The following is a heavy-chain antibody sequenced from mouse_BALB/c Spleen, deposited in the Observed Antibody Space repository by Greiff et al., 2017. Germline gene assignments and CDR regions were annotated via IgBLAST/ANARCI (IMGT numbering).Heavy chain of an antibody. CDR3: ARRYGSSYGWYFDV. V-gene: IGHV5-17*02. CDR2: ISSGSSTI. Sequence: EVQLVESGGGLVQPGGSRKLSCAASGFTFSSFGMHWVRQAPEKGLEWVAYISSGSSTIYYADTVKGRFTISRDNPKNTLFLQMTSLRSEDTAMYYCARRYGSSYGWYFDVWGAGTTVTVSS. CDR1: GFTFSSFG. J-gene: IGHJ1*01. D-gene: IGHD1-1*01.